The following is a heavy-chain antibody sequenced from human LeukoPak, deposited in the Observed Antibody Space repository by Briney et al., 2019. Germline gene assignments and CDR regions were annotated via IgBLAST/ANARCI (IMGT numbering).Heavy chain of an antibody. V-gene: IGHV4-39*01. D-gene: IGHD3-9*01. J-gene: IGHJ4*02. CDR2: IYYSGST. CDR1: GGSISSSSYY. Sequence: PSETLSLTCTASGGSISSSSYYWGWIRQPPGKGLEWIGSIYYSGSTYYNPSLKSRVTISVDTSKNQFSLKLSSVTAADTAVYYCATRGEYYDILTGYYKGTDYWGQGTLVTVSS. CDR3: ATRGEYYDILTGYYKGTDY.